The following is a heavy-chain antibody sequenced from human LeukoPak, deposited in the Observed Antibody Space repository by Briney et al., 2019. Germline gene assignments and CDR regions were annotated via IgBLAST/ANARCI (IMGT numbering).Heavy chain of an antibody. Sequence: GGSLRLSCAASGFTFSSYWMSWVRQAPGKGLEWVANIKQDGSEKYYVDSVKGRFTISRDNAKNSLYLQMNSLRAEDTAVYYCARDRPLGYCSSTSCPPGLDPWGQGTLVTVSS. CDR3: ARDRPLGYCSSTSCPPGLDP. D-gene: IGHD2-2*01. V-gene: IGHV3-7*03. CDR2: IKQDGSEK. J-gene: IGHJ5*02. CDR1: GFTFSSYW.